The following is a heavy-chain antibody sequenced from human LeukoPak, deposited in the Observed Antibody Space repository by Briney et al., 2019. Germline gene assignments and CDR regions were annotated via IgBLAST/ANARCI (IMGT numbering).Heavy chain of an antibody. CDR2: INHSGST. CDR3: ARVIRGPGWFDP. J-gene: IGHJ5*02. CDR1: GGSFSGYY. Sequence: SETLSLTCAVYGGSFSGYYWSWIRQPPGKGLEWIGEINHSGSTNYNPSLKSRVTISVDTSKNQFSLKLSSVTAADTAVCYCARVIRGPGWFDPWGQGTLVTVSS. D-gene: IGHD3-10*01. V-gene: IGHV4-34*01.